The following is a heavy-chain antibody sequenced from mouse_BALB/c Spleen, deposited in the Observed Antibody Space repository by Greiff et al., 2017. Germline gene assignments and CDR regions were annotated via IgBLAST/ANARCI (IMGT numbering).Heavy chain of an antibody. CDR3: ARNYGNYYFDY. CDR2: ISSGSSTI. V-gene: IGHV5-17*02. CDR1: GFTFSSFG. D-gene: IGHD2-1*01. J-gene: IGHJ2*01. Sequence: EVQLQESGGGLVQPGGSRKLSCAASGFTFSSFGMHWVRQAPEKGLEWVAYISSGSSTIYYADTVKGRFTISRDNPKNTLFLQMTSLRSEDTAMYYCARNYGNYYFDYWGQGTTLTVSS.